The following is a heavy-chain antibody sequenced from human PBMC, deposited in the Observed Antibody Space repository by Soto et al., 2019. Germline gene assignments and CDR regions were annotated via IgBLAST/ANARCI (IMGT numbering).Heavy chain of an antibody. J-gene: IGHJ4*02. CDR2: SYYSGST. D-gene: IGHD1-26*01. Sequence: QLQLQESGPGLVKPSETLSLTCTVSGGSISSSSYYWGWIRQPPGKGLEWIGRSYYSGSTYYNPSLKSRVTLSVDTSKNQFSLKLSSVTAADTAVYYCATIVGSSYSFSYWRQGTLVTVSS. CDR3: ATIVGSSYSFSY. V-gene: IGHV4-39*01. CDR1: GGSISSSSYY.